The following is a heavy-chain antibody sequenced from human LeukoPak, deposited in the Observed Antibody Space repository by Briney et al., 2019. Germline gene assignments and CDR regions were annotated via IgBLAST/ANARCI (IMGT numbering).Heavy chain of an antibody. CDR2: IYHSGST. D-gene: IGHD6-19*01. V-gene: IGHV4-30-2*01. J-gene: IGHJ4*02. Sequence: SETLSLTCAVSGGSISSGGYSWSWIRQPPGKGLEWIGYIYHSGSTYYNPSLKSRVTISVDRSKNQFSLKLSSVTAADTAVYYCARTSLRGYSSGWYYFDYWGQGTLVTVSS. CDR1: GGSISSGGYS. CDR3: ARTSLRGYSSGWYYFDY.